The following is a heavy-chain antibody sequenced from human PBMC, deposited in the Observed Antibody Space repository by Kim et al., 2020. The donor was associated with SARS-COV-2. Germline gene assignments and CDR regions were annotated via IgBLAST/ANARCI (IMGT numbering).Heavy chain of an antibody. J-gene: IGHJ6*02. V-gene: IGHV1-24*01. Sequence: ASVKVSCKVSGYTLTELSMHWVRQAPGKGLEWMGGFDPEDGETIYAQKFQGRVTMTEDTSTDTAYMELSSLRSEDTAVYYCATRDYYGSGSSRTFYYYYGMDVWGQGTTVTVSS. D-gene: IGHD3-10*01. CDR3: ATRDYYGSGSSRTFYYYYGMDV. CDR1: GYTLTELS. CDR2: FDPEDGET.